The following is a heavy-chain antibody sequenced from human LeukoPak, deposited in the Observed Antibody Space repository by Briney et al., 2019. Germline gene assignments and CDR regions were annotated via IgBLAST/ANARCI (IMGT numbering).Heavy chain of an antibody. V-gene: IGHV3-23*01. CDR2: ISGSGGST. J-gene: IGHJ2*01. CDR1: GFTFSSYA. D-gene: IGHD3-16*01. Sequence: GGSLRLSCAASGFTFSSYAMNWVRQAPGKGLEWVSAIISGSGGSTYYADSVKGRFTISRDTSRNTMFLQMTSLRVDDSAVYYCVWGRQWYFDLWGRGSLVTVSS. CDR3: VWGRQWYFDL.